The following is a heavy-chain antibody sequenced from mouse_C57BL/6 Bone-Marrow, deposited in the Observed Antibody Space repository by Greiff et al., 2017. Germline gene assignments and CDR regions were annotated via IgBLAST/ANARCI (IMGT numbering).Heavy chain of an antibody. CDR1: GYSFTGYY. D-gene: IGHD1-1*01. CDR2: INPSTGGT. Sequence: EVQLQQSGPELVKPGASVKISCKASGYSFTGYYMNWVKQSPEKSLEWIGEINPSTGGTTYNQKFKAKATLTVDKSSSTAYMQLKSLTSEDSAVYYCAIYYYGVDYWGQGTTLTVSS. CDR3: AIYYYGVDY. V-gene: IGHV1-42*01. J-gene: IGHJ2*01.